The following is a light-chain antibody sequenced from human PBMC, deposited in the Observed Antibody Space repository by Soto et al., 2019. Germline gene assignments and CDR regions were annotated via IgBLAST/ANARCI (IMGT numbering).Light chain of an antibody. V-gene: IGLV2-23*02. J-gene: IGLJ1*01. CDR1: SSDVGSYSL. Sequence: QSALTQPASVSGSPGQSITISCTGTSSDVGSYSLVSWYQQHPGKAPKLMIYEVSKRPSGVSNRFSGSKSGNTASLTIFGLQAEDEADYYCCSYAGSSTPHYVFGTGTKSPS. CDR2: EVS. CDR3: CSYAGSSTPHYV.